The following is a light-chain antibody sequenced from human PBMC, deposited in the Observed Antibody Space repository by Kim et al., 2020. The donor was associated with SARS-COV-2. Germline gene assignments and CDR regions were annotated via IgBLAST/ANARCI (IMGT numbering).Light chain of an antibody. Sequence: PGKTASITCSGDKVGDKYACWYQQKPGQSPVLVIYQDSKRPSGIPERFSGSNSGNTATLTISGTQAMDEADYYCQAWDSSTARYVFGTGTKVTVL. CDR3: QAWDSSTARYV. J-gene: IGLJ1*01. CDR2: QDS. V-gene: IGLV3-1*01. CDR1: KVGDKY.